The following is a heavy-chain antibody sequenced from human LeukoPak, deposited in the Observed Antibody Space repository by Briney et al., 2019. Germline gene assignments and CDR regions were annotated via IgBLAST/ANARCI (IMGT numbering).Heavy chain of an antibody. Sequence: SETLSLTCTVSGYSISSDYYCGWIRQPPGKGLEWIATIHSTGATYYSPSLRSRATISLDTSANQFSLELRSVSAAAAAVYFWATPNYWGTIGPFDVWGNGNTVIVS. CDR3: ATPNYWGTIGPFDV. CDR1: GYSISSDYY. V-gene: IGHV4-38-2*02. J-gene: IGHJ6*03. D-gene: IGHD2-8*01. CDR2: IHSTGAT.